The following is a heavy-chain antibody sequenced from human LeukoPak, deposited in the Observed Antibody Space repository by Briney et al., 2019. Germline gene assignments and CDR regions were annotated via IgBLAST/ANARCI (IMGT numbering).Heavy chain of an antibody. J-gene: IGHJ5*02. V-gene: IGHV3-53*01. CDR3: AGSGSYRSWFDP. D-gene: IGHD3-10*01. CDR2: IYSGGST. Sequence: GGSLRLSCAASGFTVSSNYMSWVRQAPGKGLERVSVIYSGGSTYYADSVKGRFTISRDNSKNTLYLQMNSLRAEDTAVYYCAGSGSYRSWFDPWGQGTLVTVSS. CDR1: GFTVSSNY.